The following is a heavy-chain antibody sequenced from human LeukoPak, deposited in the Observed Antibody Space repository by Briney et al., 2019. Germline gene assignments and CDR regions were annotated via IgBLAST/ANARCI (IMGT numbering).Heavy chain of an antibody. V-gene: IGHV3-30-3*01. CDR2: ISYDGSNK. Sequence: GGSLRLSCVASGFTFSSYAMHWVRQAPGKGLEWVAVISYDGSNKYYADSVKGRFTISRDNSKNTLYLQMNSLRAEDTAVYYCASELQTGIIVVGSGDAFDIWGQGTMVTVSS. CDR3: ASELQTGIIVVGSGDAFDI. CDR1: GFTFSSYA. J-gene: IGHJ3*02. D-gene: IGHD3-22*01.